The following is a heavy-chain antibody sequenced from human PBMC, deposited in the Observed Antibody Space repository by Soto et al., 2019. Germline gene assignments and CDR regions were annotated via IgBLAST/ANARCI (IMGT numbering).Heavy chain of an antibody. CDR3: ARHGGAHYDSSGYHYALDY. CDR2: IDLSDSYK. V-gene: IGHV5-10-1*03. J-gene: IGHJ4*02. D-gene: IGHD3-22*01. CDR1: GYSFRINW. Sequence: EVQLVQSGAEVKKPGESLRISCTGSGYSFRINWITWVRQMPGKGLEWMGRIDLSDSYKSYSPSFQGHVSFSADTSISTAYLQWSSLRASDTAIYYCARHGGAHYDSSGYHYALDYWGQGTPVTVSS.